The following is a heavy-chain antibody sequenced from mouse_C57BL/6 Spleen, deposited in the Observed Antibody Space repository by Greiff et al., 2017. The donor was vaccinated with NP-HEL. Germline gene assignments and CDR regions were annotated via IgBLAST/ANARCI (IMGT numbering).Heavy chain of an antibody. Sequence: QVQLQQPGAELVRPGSSVKLSCKASGYTFTSYWMDWVKQRPGQGLEWIGNIYPSDSETHYNQKFKDKATLTVDQSSSTAYMQLSSLTSEDSAVYYCARGGSSGYFDVWGTGTTVTVSS. CDR2: IYPSDSET. V-gene: IGHV1-61*01. J-gene: IGHJ1*03. D-gene: IGHD1-1*01. CDR1: GYTFTSYW. CDR3: ARGGSSGYFDV.